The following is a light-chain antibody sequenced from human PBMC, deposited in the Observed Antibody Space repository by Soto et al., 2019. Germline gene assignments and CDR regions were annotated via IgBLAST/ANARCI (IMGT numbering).Light chain of an antibody. V-gene: IGLV2-8*01. J-gene: IGLJ3*02. CDR1: SSDVGGYNY. Sequence: QSALTQPPSASGSPGQSVTISCTGTSSDVGGYNYVSWYQQHPGKAPKLMIYDVSKRPSGVPDRFSGSKSGNTASLTVSGLQAEDEADYYCSSYAGSSPWVFGGGTKVTVL. CDR3: SSYAGSSPWV. CDR2: DVS.